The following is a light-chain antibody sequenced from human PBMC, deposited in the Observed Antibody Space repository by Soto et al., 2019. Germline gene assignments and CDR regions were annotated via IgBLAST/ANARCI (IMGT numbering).Light chain of an antibody. V-gene: IGKV1-9*01. J-gene: IGKJ5*01. CDR1: QGISSS. Sequence: DLQLTQTPSFLSAFVGDKVTITCRASQGISSSLAWYQQKPGEAPKLLIYAASTLQSGVPPRFSGSGSGTEFTLTISSLQPEDFASYYCQKLDNFPLTSAQRARLEI. CDR2: AAS. CDR3: QKLDNFPLT.